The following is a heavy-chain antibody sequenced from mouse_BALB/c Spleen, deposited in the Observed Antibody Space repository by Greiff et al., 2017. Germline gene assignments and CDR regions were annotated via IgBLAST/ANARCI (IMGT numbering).Heavy chain of an antibody. V-gene: IGHV14-3*02. J-gene: IGHJ1*01. CDR1: GFNIKDTY. CDR3: AFYYYGSSPWYFDV. CDR2: IDPANGNT. D-gene: IGHD1-1*01. Sequence: VQLQQSGAELVKPGASVKLSCTASGFNIKDTYMHWVKQRPEQGLEWIGRIDPANGNTKYDPKFQGKATITADTSSNTAYLQLSSLTSEDTAVYYCAFYYYGSSPWYFDVWGAGTTVTVSS.